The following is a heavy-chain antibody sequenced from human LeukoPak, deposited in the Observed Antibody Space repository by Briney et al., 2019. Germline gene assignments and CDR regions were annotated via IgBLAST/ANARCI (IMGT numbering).Heavy chain of an antibody. V-gene: IGHV1-2*02. D-gene: IGHD3-10*01. CDR3: ARVRGYGSGSRPLNY. CDR2: INPNSGGT. CDR1: GYTFTGYY. Sequence: ASVKVSCKASGYTFTGYYMHWVRQAPGQGLEWMGWINPNSGGTNYAQKFQGRVTMTRDTSISTAYMELRSLRSDDTAVYYCARVRGYGSGSRPLNYWGQGTLVTVSS. J-gene: IGHJ4*02.